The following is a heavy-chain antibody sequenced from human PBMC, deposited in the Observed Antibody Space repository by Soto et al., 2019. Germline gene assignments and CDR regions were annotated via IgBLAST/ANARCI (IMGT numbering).Heavy chain of an antibody. CDR1: GYTFTSYA. CDR3: ARAYYYDSSGYYPVDN. D-gene: IGHD3-22*01. Sequence: ASVKVSCKASGYTFTSYAMHLVRQAPGQRLEWMGWINAGNGNTKYSQKFQGRVTMTTDTSTNTAYMELRGLRYDDTAVYYCARAYYYDSSGYYPVDNWGQGTLVTVSS. J-gene: IGHJ4*02. CDR2: INAGNGNT. V-gene: IGHV1-3*01.